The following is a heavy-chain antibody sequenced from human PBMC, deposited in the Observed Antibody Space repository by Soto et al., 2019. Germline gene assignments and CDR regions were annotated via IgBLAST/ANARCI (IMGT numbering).Heavy chain of an antibody. V-gene: IGHV1-18*04. CDR2: ISASTGNT. Sequence: QVQLVQSGGEVKKPGASVKVSCKASGYTFSTFGITWVRQAPGQGLEWMGWISASTGNTNYAQKLQGRVTLTTDKSTRTAYMELRSLTSDDTAVYYCARSPCAIVAAKGTLDYWGQGTLVTVSS. CDR3: ARSPCAIVAAKGTLDY. CDR1: GYTFSTFG. D-gene: IGHD5-12*01. J-gene: IGHJ4*02.